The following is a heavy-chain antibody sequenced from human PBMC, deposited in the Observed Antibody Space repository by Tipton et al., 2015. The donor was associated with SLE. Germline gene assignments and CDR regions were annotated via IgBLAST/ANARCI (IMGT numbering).Heavy chain of an antibody. J-gene: IGHJ4*02. CDR3: ARITVTNLFDY. CDR2: IYHGGST. V-gene: IGHV4-30-2*01. Sequence: TLSLTCAVSGGSISSGGYSWSWIRQPPGKGLEWIGYIYHGGSTYYNPSLKSRVTISVDRSKNQFSLKLTSVTAADTAVYYCARITVTNLFDYWGQGTLVTVSS. D-gene: IGHD4-17*01. CDR1: GGSISSGGYS.